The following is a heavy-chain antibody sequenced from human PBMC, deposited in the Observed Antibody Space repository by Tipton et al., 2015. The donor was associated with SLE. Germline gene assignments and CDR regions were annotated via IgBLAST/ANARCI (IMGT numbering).Heavy chain of an antibody. D-gene: IGHD3-3*01. Sequence: TLSLTCAVYGGSFSDYFWTWIRQSPGQGLEWIGDGNHSGSTDYHPSLKSRVTMSVDTSKNQFSLKLTSVTAADTALYYCARCTIFGVVRGSFDSWGQGTLVTVS. CDR2: GNHSGST. CDR3: ARCTIFGVVRGSFDS. V-gene: IGHV4-34*01. CDR1: GGSFSDYF. J-gene: IGHJ4*02.